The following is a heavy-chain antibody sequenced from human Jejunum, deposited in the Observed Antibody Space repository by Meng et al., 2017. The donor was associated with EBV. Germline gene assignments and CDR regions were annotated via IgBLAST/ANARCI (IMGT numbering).Heavy chain of an antibody. CDR3: ARSYCGGDCNYNWIDP. CDR2: INPNSGDT. J-gene: IGHJ5*02. D-gene: IGHD2-21*02. Sequence: QVQGGQAGAGVRKPGASVKVSCKASGYTLTGYYLHWVRQAPGQGLEWMGRINPNSGDTYRAQKFQGRVTMTRDTSISTAYMELSSLTSDDTAMYYCARSYCGGDCNYNWIDPWGQGTLVTVSS. V-gene: IGHV1-2*06. CDR1: GYTLTGYY.